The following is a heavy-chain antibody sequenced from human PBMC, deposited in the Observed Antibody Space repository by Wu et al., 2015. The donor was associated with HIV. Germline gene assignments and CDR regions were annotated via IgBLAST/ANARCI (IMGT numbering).Heavy chain of an antibody. V-gene: IGHV1-2*02. CDR3: ARDRGDHFYYYAMDT. J-gene: IGHJ6*02. CDR1: GDGFTSYA. CDR2: VNPNNGAT. Sequence: QVHLVQFGGEVKKPGSSVKVTCKASGDGFTSYAISWVRQAPGQGLEWMGRVNPNNGATKVAEKFRGRVSMTTDTSITTAYMDVHGLTSDDTAVYFCARDRGDHFYYYAMDTWGRGTTVSVSS. D-gene: IGHD3-10*01.